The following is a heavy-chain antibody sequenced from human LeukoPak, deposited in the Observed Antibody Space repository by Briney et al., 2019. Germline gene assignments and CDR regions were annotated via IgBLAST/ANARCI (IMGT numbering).Heavy chain of an antibody. V-gene: IGHV3-30-3*01. CDR1: GFTFSSYA. CDR2: ISYDGSNK. Sequence: PGRSPRLSCAAPGFTFSSYAMHWVRQAPGKGLEWVAVISYDGSNKYYADSVKGRFTISRDNSKSTLYLQMNSLRAEDTAVYYCARDWANIVVVVAATPATWFDPWGQGTLVTVSS. D-gene: IGHD2-15*01. J-gene: IGHJ5*02. CDR3: ARDWANIVVVVAATPATWFDP.